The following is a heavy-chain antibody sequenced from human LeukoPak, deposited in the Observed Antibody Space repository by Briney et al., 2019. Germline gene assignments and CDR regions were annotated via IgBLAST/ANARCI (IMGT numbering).Heavy chain of an antibody. Sequence: SETLSLTCTVSGGSISSYYWNWIRQPPGKGLEWIGYIFCSGSTNYNPSLKSRVTISVDTSKNQFSLKLSSVTAADTAVYYCAREYGDYVGNYFDYWGQGTLVTVSS. D-gene: IGHD4-17*01. J-gene: IGHJ4*02. CDR2: IFCSGST. V-gene: IGHV4-59*01. CDR3: AREYGDYVGNYFDY. CDR1: GGSISSYY.